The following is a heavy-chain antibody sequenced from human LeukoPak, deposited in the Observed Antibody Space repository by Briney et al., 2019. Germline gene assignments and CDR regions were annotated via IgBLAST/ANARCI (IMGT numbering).Heavy chain of an antibody. CDR3: ASRDEVVYLYDFWSGSHAFDI. V-gene: IGHV4-39*01. J-gene: IGHJ3*02. CDR1: GGSISSSSYY. Sequence: TSETLSLTCTVSGGSISSSSYYWGWIRQPPGKGLEWIGSIYYSGSTYYNPSLKSRVTISVDTSKNQFSLKLSSVTAADTAVYYCASRDEVVYLYDFWSGSHAFDIWGQGTMVTVSS. CDR2: IYYSGST. D-gene: IGHD3-3*01.